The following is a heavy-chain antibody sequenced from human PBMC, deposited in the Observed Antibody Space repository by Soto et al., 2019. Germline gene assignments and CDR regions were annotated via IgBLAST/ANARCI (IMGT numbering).Heavy chain of an antibody. Sequence: HPGGSLRLSCAASGFTFSSYGMHWVRQAPGKGLEWVAVISYDGSNKYYADSVKGRFTISRDNSKNTLYLDMNSLSAEDTAVYYCARESEDLTSNFDYWGQGTLVTVSS. CDR2: ISYDGSNK. CDR3: ARESEDLTSNFDY. J-gene: IGHJ4*02. V-gene: IGHV3-30*03. CDR1: GFTFSSYG.